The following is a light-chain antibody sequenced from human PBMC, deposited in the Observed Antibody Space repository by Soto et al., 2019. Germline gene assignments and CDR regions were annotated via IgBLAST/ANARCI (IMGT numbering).Light chain of an antibody. Sequence: EMVLTHSPGTLSLSPGERATLSCRASQSVSSSYLAWYQQKPGQAPRLLIYDASSRATGIPDRFSASGSGTDFTLTISSLEPEDFAVYYCQQYVASPYTFGQGTKVDI. CDR3: QQYVASPYT. CDR1: QSVSSSY. J-gene: IGKJ2*01. CDR2: DAS. V-gene: IGKV3-20*01.